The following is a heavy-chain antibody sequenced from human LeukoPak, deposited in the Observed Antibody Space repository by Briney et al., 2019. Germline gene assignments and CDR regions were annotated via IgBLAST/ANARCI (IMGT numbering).Heavy chain of an antibody. CDR2: FDLEDGET. Sequence: ASVKVSCKVSGYTLTELSMHWVRQAPGKGLEWMGGFDLEDGETIYAQKFQGRVTMTEDTSTDTAYMELSSLRSEDTAVYYCATDLRGVGATAFDYWGQGTLVTVSS. CDR1: GYTLTELS. D-gene: IGHD1-26*01. CDR3: ATDLRGVGATAFDY. J-gene: IGHJ4*02. V-gene: IGHV1-24*01.